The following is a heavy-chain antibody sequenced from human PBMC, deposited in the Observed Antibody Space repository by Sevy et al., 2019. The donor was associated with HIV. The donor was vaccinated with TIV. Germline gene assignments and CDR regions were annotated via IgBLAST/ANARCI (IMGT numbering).Heavy chain of an antibody. D-gene: IGHD3-22*01. CDR2: IFGSGGGT. J-gene: IGHJ3*02. Sequence: GGSLRLSCAASGFTFSSYAMNWVRQAPGKGLERVSTIFGSGGGTYYADSVKGRFTISRDNSKNTLYLQMNSLRAEDTAVYYCAGGRYDSSGSFDAFDIWGQGTMVTVSS. CDR1: GFTFSSYA. CDR3: AGGRYDSSGSFDAFDI. V-gene: IGHV3-23*01.